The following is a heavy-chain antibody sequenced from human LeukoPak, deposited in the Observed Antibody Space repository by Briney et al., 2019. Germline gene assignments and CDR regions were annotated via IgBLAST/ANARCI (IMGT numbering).Heavy chain of an antibody. CDR1: GFTFSSYS. CDR3: ARESRFKIDSNYYYYMDV. J-gene: IGHJ6*03. Sequence: GGSLRLSCAASGFTFSSYSMNWVRQAPGKGLEWVSSISSSSSYIYYADSVKGRFTISRDNAKNSLYLQMNSPRAEDTAVYYCARESRFKIDSNYYYYMDVWGKGTTVTVSS. D-gene: IGHD3-3*01. CDR2: ISSSSSYI. V-gene: IGHV3-21*01.